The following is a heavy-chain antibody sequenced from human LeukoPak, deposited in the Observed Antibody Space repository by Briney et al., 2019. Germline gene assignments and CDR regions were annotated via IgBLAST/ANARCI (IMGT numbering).Heavy chain of an antibody. Sequence: GGSLRLSCAASGFTFSSYSMNWVRQAPGKGLEWVSSISSSSYIYYADSVKGRFTISRDNAKNSLYLQMNSLRAEDTAVYYCAREGAGEQLGYYYGMDVWGQGTTVTVSS. V-gene: IGHV3-21*01. CDR3: AREGAGEQLGYYYGMDV. J-gene: IGHJ6*02. CDR2: ISSSSYI. CDR1: GFTFSSYS. D-gene: IGHD6-6*01.